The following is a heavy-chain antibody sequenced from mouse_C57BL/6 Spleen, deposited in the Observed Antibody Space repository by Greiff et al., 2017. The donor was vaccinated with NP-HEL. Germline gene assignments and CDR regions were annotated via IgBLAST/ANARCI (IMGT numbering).Heavy chain of an antibody. Sequence: EVQLQQSGAELVKPGASVKLSCTASGFNIKDYYMHWVKQRTEQGLEWIGRIDPADGETKYAPKFQGKATITADTSSNTAYLQLSSLTSEDTSVYYCSLITTVVAPAGFDVWGTGTTVTVSS. CDR2: IDPADGET. CDR1: GFNIKDYY. D-gene: IGHD1-1*01. V-gene: IGHV14-2*01. J-gene: IGHJ1*03. CDR3: SLITTVVAPAGFDV.